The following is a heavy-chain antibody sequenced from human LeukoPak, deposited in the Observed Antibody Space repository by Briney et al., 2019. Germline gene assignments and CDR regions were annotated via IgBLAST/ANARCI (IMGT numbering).Heavy chain of an antibody. CDR3: AREGDSDSFDI. J-gene: IGHJ3*02. CDR2: IRSSSSTI. CDR1: GFTFSSYS. V-gene: IGHV3-48*01. Sequence: GGSQRLSCAAAGFTFSSYSMNWVRQAPGKGLEWVSYIRSSSSTIYYADSVKGRLTISRDKAKNSLYMQMNSMRAEDTAVTECAREGDSDSFDIWGQGPMVTVSS.